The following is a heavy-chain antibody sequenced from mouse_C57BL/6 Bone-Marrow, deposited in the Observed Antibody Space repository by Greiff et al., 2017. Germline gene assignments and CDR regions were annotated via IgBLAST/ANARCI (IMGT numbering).Heavy chain of an antibody. V-gene: IGHV1-64*01. J-gene: IGHJ2*01. D-gene: IGHD1-1*01. Sequence: QVQLQQPGAELVKPGASVKLSCKASGYTFTSYWMHWVKQRPGQGLEWIGMIHPNSGSTNYNEKFKSKATLTVDKSSSTAYMQLSSLTSEDSAVYYCARPQLLRCPGYWGQGNTRTVSS. CDR3: ARPQLLRCPGY. CDR2: IHPNSGST. CDR1: GYTFTSYW.